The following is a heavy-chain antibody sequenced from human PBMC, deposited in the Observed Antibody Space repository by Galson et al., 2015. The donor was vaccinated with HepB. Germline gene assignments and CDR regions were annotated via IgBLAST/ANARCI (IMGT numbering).Heavy chain of an antibody. CDR1: GYTFTGYY. D-gene: IGHD1-26*01. J-gene: IGHJ6*02. Sequence: SVKVSCKASGYTFTGYYMHWVRQAPGQGLEWMGWINPNSGGTNYAQKFQGRVTMTRDTSISTAYMGLSRLRSDDTAVYYCARAGWEWPHYYGMDVWGQGTTVTVSS. CDR2: INPNSGGT. CDR3: ARAGWEWPHYYGMDV. V-gene: IGHV1-2*02.